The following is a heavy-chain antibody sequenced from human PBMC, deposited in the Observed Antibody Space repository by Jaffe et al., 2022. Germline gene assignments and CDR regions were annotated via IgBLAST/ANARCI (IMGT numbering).Heavy chain of an antibody. J-gene: IGHJ6*03. Sequence: EVQLVESGGGLVQPGRSLRLSCTASGFTFGDYAMSWVRQAPGKGLEWVGFIRSKAYGGTTEYAASVKGRFTISRDDSKSIAYLQMNSLKTEDTAVYYCTRGSSELPHPNPDYMDVWGKGTTVTVSS. CDR3: TRGSSELPHPNPDYMDV. CDR2: IRSKAYGGTT. CDR1: GFTFGDYA. V-gene: IGHV3-49*04. D-gene: IGHD3-22*01.